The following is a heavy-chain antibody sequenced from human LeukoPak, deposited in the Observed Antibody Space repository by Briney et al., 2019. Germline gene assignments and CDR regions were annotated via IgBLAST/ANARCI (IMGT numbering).Heavy chain of an antibody. J-gene: IGHJ4*02. V-gene: IGHV3-15*01. D-gene: IGHD4-11*01. CDR2: IKSQSAGGTT. CDR3: TKTFYSDSTFDY. CDR1: GFTFSTTW. Sequence: GGSLRLSCVASGFTFSTTWMGWVRQAPGKGLEWVARIKSQSAGGTTDYAAPVKDRFTISRDDSKNTLSLQMNSLKTEDTAVYYCTKTFYSDSTFDYWGQGTLVTVSS.